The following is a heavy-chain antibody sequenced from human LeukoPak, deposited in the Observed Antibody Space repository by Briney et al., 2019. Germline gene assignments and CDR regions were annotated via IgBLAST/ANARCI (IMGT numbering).Heavy chain of an antibody. CDR1: AYSISSGYY. V-gene: IGHV4-38-2*02. Sequence: SETLSLTCTVSAYSISSGYYWGWVRQPPGKGLEWIGSIYHSGNTYYNPSLRSRVTISVDTSKNQFSLKMTSVTAADTAVYYCARVSREVTGTGNFDYWGQGTLVTVSS. D-gene: IGHD6-19*01. J-gene: IGHJ4*02. CDR3: ARVSREVTGTGNFDY. CDR2: IYHSGNT.